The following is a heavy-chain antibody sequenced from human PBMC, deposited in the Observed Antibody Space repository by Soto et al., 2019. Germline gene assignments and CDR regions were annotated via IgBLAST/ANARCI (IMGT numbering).Heavy chain of an antibody. V-gene: IGHV4-59*01. CDR3: ARIGGYHGPLDY. D-gene: IGHD6-25*01. CDR2: TYHRGST. J-gene: IGHJ4*02. CDR1: GVSISSYF. Sequence: KTSETLSLTCSVSGVSISSYFWSWIRQAPGGGLEWIGYTYHRGSTNYSPSLKSRVAISLDTSENQFSLKVNSVAAADTAVYYCARIGGYHGPLDYWGQGTPVTVSS.